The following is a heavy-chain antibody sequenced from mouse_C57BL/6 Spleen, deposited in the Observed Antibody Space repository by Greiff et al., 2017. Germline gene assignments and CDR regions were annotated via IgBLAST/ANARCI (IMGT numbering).Heavy chain of an antibody. V-gene: IGHV1-26*01. CDR3: ARSDYYGSIYFDY. CDR1: GYTFTDYY. J-gene: IGHJ2*01. CDR2: INPNNGGT. D-gene: IGHD1-1*01. Sequence: VQLQQSGPELVKPGASVKISCKASGYTFTDYYMNWVKQSHGKSLEWIGDINPNNGGTSYNQKFKGKATLTVDKSSSTAYMELRSLTSEDSAVYVCARSDYYGSIYFDYWGQGTTLTVSS.